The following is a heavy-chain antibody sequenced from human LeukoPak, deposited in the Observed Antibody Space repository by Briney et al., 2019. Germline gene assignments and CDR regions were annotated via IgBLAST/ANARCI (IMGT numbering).Heavy chain of an antibody. CDR3: ARVEGDSSGYPPLSYFDY. J-gene: IGHJ4*02. Sequence: SETLSLTCSVSGLAISGSSYYWAWIRQPPGKGLEYIGNIYYTGSTYYNPSLKSRVTISLDTSKNQFSLKLSSVTAADTAVYYCARVEGDSSGYPPLSYFDYWGQGTLVTVSS. D-gene: IGHD3-22*01. CDR1: GLAISGSSYY. CDR2: IYYTGST. V-gene: IGHV4-39*07.